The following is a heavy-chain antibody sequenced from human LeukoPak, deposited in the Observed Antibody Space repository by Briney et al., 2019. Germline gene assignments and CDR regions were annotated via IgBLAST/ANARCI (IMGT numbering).Heavy chain of an antibody. V-gene: IGHV4-59*11. D-gene: IGHD5-18*01. Sequence: SETLSLTCTVSGGSISSHYWSWIRQPPGKGLEWIGYIYYSGSTNYNPSLKSRVTISVDTSKNQFSLKLSSVTAADTAVYYCARVDTAMVNYFDHWGQGTLVTVSS. CDR3: ARVDTAMVNYFDH. CDR1: GGSISSHY. J-gene: IGHJ4*02. CDR2: IYYSGST.